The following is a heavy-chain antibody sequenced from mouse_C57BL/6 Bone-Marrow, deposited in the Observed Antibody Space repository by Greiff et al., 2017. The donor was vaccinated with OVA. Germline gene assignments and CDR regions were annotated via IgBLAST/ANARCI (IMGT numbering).Heavy chain of an antibody. CDR3: ARLGLRYLLGYFDV. V-gene: IGHV1-64*01. CDR2: IHPNSGST. J-gene: IGHJ1*03. CDR1: GYTFTSYW. D-gene: IGHD1-1*01. Sequence: QVQLQQSGAELVKPGASVKLSCKASGYTFTSYWMHWVKQRPGQGLEWIGMIHPNSGSTTNNEKFTSKATLTVDKYSSTAYMQLSILTSEYCADYYGARLGLRYLLGYFDVWGTGTTVTVS.